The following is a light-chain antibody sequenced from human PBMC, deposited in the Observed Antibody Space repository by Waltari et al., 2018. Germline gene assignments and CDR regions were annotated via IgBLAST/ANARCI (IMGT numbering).Light chain of an antibody. Sequence: SYELNQPPSVSVSPGQTATIPCSGDNLGDKYVCGYQQRPGQSPVLVMYQDSRWPSGIPERFSGSNSGNTATLTISGTQALDEADYYCQAWDNNIVLFGGGTKLTVL. V-gene: IGLV3-1*01. J-gene: IGLJ2*01. CDR3: QAWDNNIVL. CDR2: QDS. CDR1: NLGDKY.